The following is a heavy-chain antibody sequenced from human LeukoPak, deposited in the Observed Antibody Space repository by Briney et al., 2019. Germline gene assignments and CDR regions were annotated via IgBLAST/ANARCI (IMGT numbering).Heavy chain of an antibody. D-gene: IGHD3-10*01. CDR2: ISSSSYM. J-gene: IGHJ4*02. CDR1: GFTFSNYN. V-gene: IGHV3-21*01. CDR3: AKDGVWFGESYFDY. Sequence: GGSLRLSCAASGFTFSNYNMNWVRQAPGKGLEWVSSISSSSYMYYADSVKGRFTISRDNFKHTLSLQMNSLRPEDTALYYCAKDGVWFGESYFDYWGQGTLVTVSS.